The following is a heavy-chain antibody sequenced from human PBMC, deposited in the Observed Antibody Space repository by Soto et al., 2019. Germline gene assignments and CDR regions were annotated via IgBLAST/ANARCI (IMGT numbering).Heavy chain of an antibody. CDR1: GGSISSGGYH. J-gene: IGHJ5*02. CDR2: IYYNTGTT. V-gene: IGHV4-31*03. D-gene: IGHD4-17*01. CDR3: ARDLHGDYVLGPFDP. Sequence: PSETLSLTCTVSGGSISSGGYHWSWIRQRPGKGLEWIGNIYYNTGTTYYTPSLKSRVSIAVDTSKNQFSLNLSSVTAADTAVYYCARDLHGDYVLGPFDPWGQGTLVTVSS.